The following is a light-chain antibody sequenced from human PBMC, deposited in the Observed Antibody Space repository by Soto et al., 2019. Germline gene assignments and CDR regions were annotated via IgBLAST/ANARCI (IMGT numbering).Light chain of an antibody. CDR2: AAS. V-gene: IGKV1-8*01. J-gene: IGKJ5*01. CDR3: QQYYSYPSIT. Sequence: AIPMTQSPSSLSASTGDRVTITCRASQGISSYLAWYQQKPGKAPKLLIYAASTLQSGVPSRFSGSGSGTDFTLTISCLQSEDFATYYCQQYYSYPSITFGQGTLLEI. CDR1: QGISSY.